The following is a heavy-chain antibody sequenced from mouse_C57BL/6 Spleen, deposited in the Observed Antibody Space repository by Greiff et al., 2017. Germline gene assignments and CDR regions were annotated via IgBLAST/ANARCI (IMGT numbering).Heavy chain of an antibody. J-gene: IGHJ3*01. V-gene: IGHV3-6*01. CDR2: ISYDGSN. Sequence: EVKLVESGPGLVKPSQSLSLTCSVTGYSITSGYYWYWIRQFPGNKLEWMDFISYDGSNNYNQSLKNRISITRDTSTNQFFLKLNSVTTEDTATYYCARDYCGSSYWAYWGQGTLVTVSA. CDR3: ARDYCGSSYWAY. CDR1: GYSITSGYY. D-gene: IGHD1-1*01.